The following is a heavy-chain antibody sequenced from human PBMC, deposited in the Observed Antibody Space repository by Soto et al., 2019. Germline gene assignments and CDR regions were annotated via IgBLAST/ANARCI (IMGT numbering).Heavy chain of an antibody. CDR1: GFTFSSYS. J-gene: IGHJ4*02. V-gene: IGHV3-48*01. CDR2: ISSRSSTI. CDR3: ARGLARHSSRGVGY. Sequence: GGSLRLSCAASGFTFSSYSMNWVRQAPGKGLEWVSYISSRSSTIYYADSVKGRFTISRDNAKNSLYLQMNSLRAEDTAVYYCARGLARHSSRGVGYWGQGTLVTVSS. D-gene: IGHD6-13*01.